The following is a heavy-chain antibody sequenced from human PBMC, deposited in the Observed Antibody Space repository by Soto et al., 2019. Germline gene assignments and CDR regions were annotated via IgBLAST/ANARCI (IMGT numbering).Heavy chain of an antibody. D-gene: IGHD3-10*01. CDR2: IYHSGST. V-gene: IGHV4-61*05. J-gene: IGHJ5*02. CDR1: AGSIRTTRYY. CDR3: ARVIEDGHWFDR. Sequence: PSETLSLTCTVSAGSIRTTRYYWSWILQHPGEGLEWIAYIYHSGSTYYNPSLKSRVTISVDRSKNQFSLKLSSVTAADTAVYYCARVIEDGHWFDRWRQGTLVTVSS.